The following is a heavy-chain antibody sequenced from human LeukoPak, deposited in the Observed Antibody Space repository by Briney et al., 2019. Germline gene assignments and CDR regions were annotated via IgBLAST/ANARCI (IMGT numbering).Heavy chain of an antibody. CDR2: IYYSGST. J-gene: IGHJ4*02. CDR1: GGSISSSSYY. D-gene: IGHD6-19*01. V-gene: IGHV4-39*07. CDR3: ARYIAVAGKDYFDY. Sequence: PSETLSLTCTVSGGSISSSSYYWGWIRQPPGKGLEWIGSIYYSGSTYYNPSLKSRVTISVDTSKNQFSLKLSSVTAADTAVYYCARYIAVAGKDYFDYWGQGTLVTVSS.